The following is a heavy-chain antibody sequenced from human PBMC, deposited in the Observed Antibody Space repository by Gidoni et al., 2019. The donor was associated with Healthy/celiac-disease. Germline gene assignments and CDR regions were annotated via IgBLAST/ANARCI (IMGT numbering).Heavy chain of an antibody. Sequence: QVQLQESGPGLVKPSETLSLTCTVSGGSISSYYWSWIRQPPGKGLEWIGYIYYSGSTNYNPSLKSRVTISVDTSKNQFSLKLSSVTAADTAVYYCARWSQPLLPDAFDIWGQGTMVTVSS. CDR2: IYYSGST. CDR3: ARWSQPLLPDAFDI. V-gene: IGHV4-59*01. J-gene: IGHJ3*02. CDR1: GGSISSYY. D-gene: IGHD2-15*01.